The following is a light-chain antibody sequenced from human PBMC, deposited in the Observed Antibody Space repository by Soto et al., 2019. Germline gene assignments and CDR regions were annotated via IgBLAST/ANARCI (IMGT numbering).Light chain of an antibody. CDR1: QSISSY. CDR3: QQSYSTTPT. J-gene: IGKJ1*01. V-gene: IGKV1-39*01. Sequence: DIQMTQSPSSLSASVGDRVTITCRASQSISSYLNWYQQKPGKAPKVLIYDASSLQGGVPSRFSGSGSGTDFTLTISSLQPEDFATYYCQQSYSTTPTFGQGTKVEIK. CDR2: DAS.